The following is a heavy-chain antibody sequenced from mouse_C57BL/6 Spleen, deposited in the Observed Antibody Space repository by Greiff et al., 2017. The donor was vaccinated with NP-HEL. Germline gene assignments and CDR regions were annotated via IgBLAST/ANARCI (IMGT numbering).Heavy chain of an antibody. CDR2: ISNGGGST. V-gene: IGHV5-12*01. D-gene: IGHD1-1*01. CDR3: ARWYYGSHWYFDV. CDR1: GFTFSDYY. J-gene: IGHJ1*03. Sequence: DVHLVESGGGLVQPGGSLKLSCAASGFTFSDYYMYWVRQTPEKRLEWVAYISNGGGSTYYPDTVKGRFTISRDNAKNTLYLQMSRLKSEDTAMYYCARWYYGSHWYFDVWGTGTTVTVSS.